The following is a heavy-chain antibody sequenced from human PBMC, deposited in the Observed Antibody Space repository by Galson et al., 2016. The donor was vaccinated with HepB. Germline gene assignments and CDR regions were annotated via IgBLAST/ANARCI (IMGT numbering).Heavy chain of an antibody. CDR3: ARQYSSSSFYYGMDV. V-gene: IGHV6-1*01. D-gene: IGHD6-6*01. CDR1: GDSVSSNSAT. Sequence: CAISGDSVSSNSATRNWIRQSPPRGLEWLGRTYYRSKWYNDYEVSVKSRVTTNPDTSTNQFSLHLNSVTPEDTAVYYCARQYSSSSFYYGMDVWGQGTTVTVSS. CDR2: TYYRSKWYN. J-gene: IGHJ6*02.